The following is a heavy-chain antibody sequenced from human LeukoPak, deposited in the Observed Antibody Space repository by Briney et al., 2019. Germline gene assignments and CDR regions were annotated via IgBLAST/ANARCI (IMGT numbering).Heavy chain of an antibody. CDR2: INPNSSGT. CDR3: ARWTFGGVIVIRYFDY. D-gene: IGHD3-16*02. J-gene: IGHJ4*02. V-gene: IGHV1-2*02. Sequence: ASVKVSCKASGYTFTGYYMHWVRQAPGQGLEWMGWINPNSSGTNYAQKFQGRVTMTRDTSISTAYMELSRLRSDDTAVYYCARWTFGGVIVIRYFDYWGQGTLVTVSS. CDR1: GYTFTGYY.